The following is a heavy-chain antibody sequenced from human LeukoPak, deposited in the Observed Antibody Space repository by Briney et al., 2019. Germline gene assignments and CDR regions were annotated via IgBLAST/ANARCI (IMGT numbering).Heavy chain of an antibody. CDR2: INHSGST. D-gene: IGHD3-22*01. CDR1: GGSFSGYY. CDR3: ARIGYYYDSSGYYYRPDY. J-gene: IGHJ4*02. V-gene: IGHV4-34*01. Sequence: TASETLSLTCAVDGGSFSGYYWSWIRQPPGKGLEWIGEINHSGSTNYNPSLKSRVTISVDTSKNQFSLKLSSVTAADTAVYYCARIGYYYDSSGYYYRPDYWGQGTLVTVSS.